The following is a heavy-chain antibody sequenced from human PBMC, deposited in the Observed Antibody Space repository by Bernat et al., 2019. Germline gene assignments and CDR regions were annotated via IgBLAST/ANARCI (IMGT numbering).Heavy chain of an antibody. J-gene: IGHJ4*02. CDR1: GFTVNSNY. CDR3: ARLITVGPWRFDS. CDR2: IYTGGTT. D-gene: IGHD4-23*01. Sequence: EVQLVETGGDLIQPGGSLRLSCAASGFTVNSNYMTWVRQTPGKGLEWGAIIYTGGTTYYADSVKGRFTISRDNSKNTLYLRMNSLRAEDTAVYYCARLITVGPWRFDSWGQGTLVTVSS. V-gene: IGHV3-53*02.